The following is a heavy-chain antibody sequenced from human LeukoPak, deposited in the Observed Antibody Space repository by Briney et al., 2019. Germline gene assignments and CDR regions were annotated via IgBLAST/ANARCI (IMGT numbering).Heavy chain of an antibody. CDR2: IRYDGSNK. CDR3: AREDYYDSSGFWY. J-gene: IGHJ4*02. Sequence: GGSLRLSCAASGFTFSSYGMHWVRQAPGKGLEWVAFIRYDGSNKYYADSVKGQFTISRDNSKNTLYLQMNSLRAEDTAVYYCAREDYYDSSGFWYWGQGTLVTVSS. V-gene: IGHV3-30*02. CDR1: GFTFSSYG. D-gene: IGHD3-22*01.